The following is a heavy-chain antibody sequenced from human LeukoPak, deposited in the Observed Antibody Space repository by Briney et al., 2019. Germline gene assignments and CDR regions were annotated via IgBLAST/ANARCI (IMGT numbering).Heavy chain of an antibody. J-gene: IGHJ6*02. CDR1: GFNFSSYA. V-gene: IGHV3-30-3*01. CDR2: ISYDGSNK. Sequence: PGGSLRLSCAASGFNFSSYAMHWVRQAPGKGLEWVAVISYDGSNKYYADSVKGRFTISRDNSKNTLYLQMNSLRAEDTAVYYCAKAVVVTAIRGYYGMDVWGQGTTVTVSS. CDR3: AKAVVVTAIRGYYGMDV. D-gene: IGHD2-21*02.